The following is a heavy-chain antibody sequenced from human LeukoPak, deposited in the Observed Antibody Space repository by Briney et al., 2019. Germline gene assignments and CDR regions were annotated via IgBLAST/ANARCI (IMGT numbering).Heavy chain of an antibody. CDR2: IYYSGST. CDR3: ARNTGYSYGIRVRYYFDY. Sequence: SDTLSLTCTVSGGSISSYYWSWIRQPPGKGLEWIGYIYYSGSTNYNPSLKSRVTISVDTSKNQFSLKLSSVTAADTAVYYCARNTGYSYGIRVRYYFDYWGQGTLVTVSS. CDR1: GGSISSYY. D-gene: IGHD5-18*01. V-gene: IGHV4-59*07. J-gene: IGHJ4*02.